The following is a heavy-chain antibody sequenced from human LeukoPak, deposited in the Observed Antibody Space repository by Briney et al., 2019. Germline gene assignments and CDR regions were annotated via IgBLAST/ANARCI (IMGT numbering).Heavy chain of an antibody. CDR3: ARGSGRGSGYYPPSYYFDY. CDR2: INHSGST. V-gene: IGHV4-39*07. D-gene: IGHD3-22*01. CDR1: GGSISTSSYY. J-gene: IGHJ4*02. Sequence: PSETLSLTCTVSGGSISTSSYYWSWIRQPPGKGLEWIGEINHSGSTNYNPSLKSRVTISVDTSKNQFSLKLSSVTAADTAVYYCARGSGRGSGYYPPSYYFDYWGQGTLVTVSS.